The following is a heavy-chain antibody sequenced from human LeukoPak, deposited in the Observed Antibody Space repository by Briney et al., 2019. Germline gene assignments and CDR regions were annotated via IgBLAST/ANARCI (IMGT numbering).Heavy chain of an antibody. Sequence: SQTLSLTCAISGDSVSSNSVAWNWVRQSPSRGLEWLGRTYYRAKWCNDYAVSVKSRISINPDTSKSQSSLQLNSVTPEDTAVYYCARGQNHAFDIWGQGTMVTVSS. V-gene: IGHV6-1*01. CDR2: TYYRAKWCN. CDR1: GDSVSSNSVA. J-gene: IGHJ3*02. CDR3: ARGQNHAFDI.